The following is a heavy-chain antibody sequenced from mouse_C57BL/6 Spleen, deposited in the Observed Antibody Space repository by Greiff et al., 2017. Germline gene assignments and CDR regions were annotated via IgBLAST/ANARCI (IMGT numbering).Heavy chain of an antibody. V-gene: IGHV5-16*01. CDR1: GFTFSDYY. CDR3: ARARSSHWYFDV. Sequence: EVKLMESEGGLVQPGSSMKLSCTASGFTFSDYYMAWVRQVTAKGLEWVANINYDGSSTYYLDSLKSRFIISRANAKNFLYLQMSSQKSEDTATYYCARARSSHWYFDVWGTGTTVTVSS. J-gene: IGHJ1*03. D-gene: IGHD1-1*01. CDR2: INYDGSST.